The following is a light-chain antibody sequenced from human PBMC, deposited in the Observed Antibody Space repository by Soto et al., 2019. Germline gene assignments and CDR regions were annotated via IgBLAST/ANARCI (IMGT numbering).Light chain of an antibody. V-gene: IGLV1-36*01. CDR1: SSNIGNNA. Sequence: QSVLTQPPSVSEAPRQRVTISCSGSSSNIGNNAVNWYQQLPGKAPKLLIYYDDLLPSGVSDRFSGSKSGTSASLAISGLQSDDEADYYCAAWDDSRNGLYVFGTGTKVTVL. CDR3: AAWDDSRNGLYV. J-gene: IGLJ1*01. CDR2: YDD.